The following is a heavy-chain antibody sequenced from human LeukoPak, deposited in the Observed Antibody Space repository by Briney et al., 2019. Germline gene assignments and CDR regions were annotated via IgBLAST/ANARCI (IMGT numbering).Heavy chain of an antibody. D-gene: IGHD6-13*01. CDR2: ISGSGGST. CDR3: AKADSSSWGYYYYMDV. V-gene: IGHV3-23*01. CDR1: GFTFSSYA. Sequence: GSLRLSCAASGFTFSSYAMSWVRQAPGKGLEWVSAISGSGGSTYYADSVKGRFTISRDNSKNTLYLQMNSLRAEDTAVYYCAKADSSSWGYYYYMDVWGKGTTVTVSS. J-gene: IGHJ6*03.